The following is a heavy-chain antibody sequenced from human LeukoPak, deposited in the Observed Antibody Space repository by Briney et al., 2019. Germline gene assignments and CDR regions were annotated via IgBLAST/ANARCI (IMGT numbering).Heavy chain of an antibody. V-gene: IGHV5-51*01. CDR3: ARPLRGGSYDY. Sequence: GESLKISCKGSGYSFTSYWIGWVRQMPGKGLEWIGIIYPGDSDTRYSPSFQGQVAISADKSISTAYMQWSSLKGSDTAMYYWARPLRGGSYDYWGQGTLVTVSS. CDR1: GYSFTSYW. J-gene: IGHJ4*02. CDR2: IYPGDSDT. D-gene: IGHD5-12*01.